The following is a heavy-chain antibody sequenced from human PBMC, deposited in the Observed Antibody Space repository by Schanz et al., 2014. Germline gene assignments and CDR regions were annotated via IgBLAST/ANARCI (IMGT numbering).Heavy chain of an antibody. CDR2: ITKSGDR. D-gene: IGHD3-3*01. CDR1: GYTFTVYY. Sequence: QVQLVQSGAEVKKPGASVRVSCKASGYTFTVYYMHWVRQAPGQGLEWMGWITKSGDRNYAQKFQGRVTMTRDTSISTAYMELSRLTSDDTAIYYCARDDRFLEWSLLGYWGQGTLVTVSS. CDR3: ARDDRFLEWSLLGY. J-gene: IGHJ4*02. V-gene: IGHV1-2*02.